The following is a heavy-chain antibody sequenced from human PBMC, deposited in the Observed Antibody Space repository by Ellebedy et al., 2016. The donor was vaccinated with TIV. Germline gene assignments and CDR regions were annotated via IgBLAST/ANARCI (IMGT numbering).Heavy chain of an antibody. CDR1: GCTVSSTY. CDR2: IYSGGST. Sequence: GESLKISCAASGCTVSSTYMSWVRQAPGKGLEWVSAIYSGGSTYYADSVKGRFTISRDNSKNALYLQMHSLRDEDTAVYYGARDRGTSWVEFDYWGQGTLVTVSS. CDR3: ARDRGTSWVEFDY. J-gene: IGHJ4*02. V-gene: IGHV3-53*01. D-gene: IGHD6-13*01.